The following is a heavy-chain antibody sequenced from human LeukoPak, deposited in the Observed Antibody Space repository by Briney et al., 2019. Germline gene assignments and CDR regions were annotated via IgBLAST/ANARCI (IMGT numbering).Heavy chain of an antibody. CDR2: INGDGSWT. J-gene: IGHJ4*02. Sequence: VGSLRLSCAASGNYWMHWVRQAPGKGLVWVSHINGDGSWTSYADSVKGRFTISKDNAKNTVYLQMNNLRAEDTAVYYCVSFYETYWGRGTLVTVSS. CDR1: GNYW. CDR3: VSFYETY. D-gene: IGHD2-2*01. V-gene: IGHV3-74*01.